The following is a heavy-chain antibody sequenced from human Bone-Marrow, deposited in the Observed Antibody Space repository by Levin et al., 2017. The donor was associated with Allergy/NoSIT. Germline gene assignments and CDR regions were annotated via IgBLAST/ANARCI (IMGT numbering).Heavy chain of an antibody. Sequence: SETLSLTCTVSGGSISSSSYYWGWIRQPPGKGLEWIGTIYYRGSTYYNPSLKSRVTISVDTSKNQFSLRLSSVTASDTAVYYCARSYSSGWYRIDYWGQGTLVTVSS. CDR2: IYYRGST. J-gene: IGHJ4*02. CDR1: GGSISSSSYY. V-gene: IGHV4-39*01. D-gene: IGHD6-19*01. CDR3: ARSYSSGWYRIDY.